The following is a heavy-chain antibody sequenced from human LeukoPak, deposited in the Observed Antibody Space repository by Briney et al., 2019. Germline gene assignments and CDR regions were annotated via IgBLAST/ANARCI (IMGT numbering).Heavy chain of an antibody. V-gene: IGHV1-2*02. CDR2: INPHSGGT. CDR3: AREGVIGDGYNFFDY. Sequence: ASVKVSCKASGYTFIDYYMHWVRQAPGQGLEWMGWINPHSGGTNSEQNFQGRVTMSRDTSISTAYMELSRLRSDDTALYYCAREGVIGDGYNFFDYWGQGTLVTVSS. J-gene: IGHJ4*02. CDR1: GYTFIDYY. D-gene: IGHD5-24*01.